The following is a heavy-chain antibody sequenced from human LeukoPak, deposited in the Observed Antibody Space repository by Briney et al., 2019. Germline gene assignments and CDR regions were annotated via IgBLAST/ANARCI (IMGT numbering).Heavy chain of an antibody. D-gene: IGHD6-19*01. CDR3: ARGSSGWPGYFDY. Sequence: SETLSLTCAVYGGSFSGYYWSWIRQPPGKGLEWMGEINHSGSTNYNPSLKSRVTISVDTSKHQFSLKLSSVTAADTAVYYCARGSSGWPGYFDYWGQGTLVTVSS. CDR1: GGSFSGYY. CDR2: INHSGST. V-gene: IGHV4-34*01. J-gene: IGHJ4*02.